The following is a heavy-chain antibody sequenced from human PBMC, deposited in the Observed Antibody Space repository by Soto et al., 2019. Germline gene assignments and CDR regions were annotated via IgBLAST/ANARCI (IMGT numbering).Heavy chain of an antibody. CDR3: AKEGEASSSSGFYYYYGMDV. CDR2: ISGSGGST. V-gene: IGHV3-23*01. CDR1: GFTFSSYA. Sequence: GGSLRLSCAASGFTFSSYAMSWVRQAPGKGLEWVSAISGSGGSTYYADSVKGRFTISRDNSKSTLYLQMNSLRAEDTAVYYCAKEGEASSSSGFYYYYGMDVWGQGTTVTVSS. D-gene: IGHD6-6*01. J-gene: IGHJ6*02.